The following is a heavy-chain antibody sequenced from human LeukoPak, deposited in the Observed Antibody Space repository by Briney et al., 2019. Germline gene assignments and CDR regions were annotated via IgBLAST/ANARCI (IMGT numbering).Heavy chain of an antibody. CDR2: IKQDGSEK. D-gene: IGHD3-3*01. J-gene: IGHJ4*02. Sequence: GGSLRLSCAASGFTFSSYWMSWVRQAPGKGLEWVANIKQDGSEKYYVDSVKGRFTISRDNAKNSLYLQMNSLRAEDTAVYYCARESYYDFWSGYYFDYWGQGTLVTVSS. CDR3: ARESYYDFWSGYYFDY. CDR1: GFTFSSYW. V-gene: IGHV3-7*01.